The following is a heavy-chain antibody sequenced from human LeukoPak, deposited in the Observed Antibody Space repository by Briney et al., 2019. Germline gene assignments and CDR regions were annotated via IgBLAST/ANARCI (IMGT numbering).Heavy chain of an antibody. J-gene: IGHJ4*02. V-gene: IGHV3-23*01. D-gene: IGHD4-17*01. Sequence: GGSLRLSCAASGFMFSNSAMTWFRQAPGKGLEWVSAITISGAITYYADSVKGRFTISRDNSRDTLILQMNSLRAEDTAVYYCAKGNYGEKINYWGQGTLVIVSS. CDR1: GFMFSNSA. CDR2: ITISGAIT. CDR3: AKGNYGEKINY.